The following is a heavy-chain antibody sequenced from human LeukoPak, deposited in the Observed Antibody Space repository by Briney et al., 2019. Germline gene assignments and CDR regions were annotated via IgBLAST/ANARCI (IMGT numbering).Heavy chain of an antibody. CDR3: AKDRVPDGVWSFDY. CDR1: GFTFSSYA. Sequence: GGSLRLSCAASGFTFSSYAMHWVRQAPGKGLEWVAVISYDGSNKYYADSVKGRFTISRDNSKNTLYLQMSSLRAEDTAVYYCAKDRVPDGVWSFDYWGQGSLVIVSS. CDR2: ISYDGSNK. J-gene: IGHJ4*02. V-gene: IGHV3-30*04. D-gene: IGHD2-8*02.